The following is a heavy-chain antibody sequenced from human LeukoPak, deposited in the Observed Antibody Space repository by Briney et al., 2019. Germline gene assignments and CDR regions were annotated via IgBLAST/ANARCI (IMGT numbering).Heavy chain of an antibody. D-gene: IGHD5-12*01. J-gene: IGHJ6*03. CDR3: ARVIVAGTLYYYYYYMDV. V-gene: IGHV7-4-1*02. CDR1: GYTFTSYA. Sequence: ASVKVSCKASGYTFTSYAMNWVRQAPGQGLEWMGWINTNTGNPTYAQGFTGRFVFSLDTSVSTAYLQISSLKAEDTAVYYCARVIVAGTLYYYYYYMDVWGKGTTVTVSS. CDR2: INTNTGNP.